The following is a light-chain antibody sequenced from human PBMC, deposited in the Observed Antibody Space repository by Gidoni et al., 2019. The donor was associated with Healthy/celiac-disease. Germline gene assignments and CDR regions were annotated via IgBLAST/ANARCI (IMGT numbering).Light chain of an antibody. CDR1: QSVSSSY. CDR2: GAS. CDR3: QQYGSSVFT. V-gene: IGKV3-20*01. J-gene: IGKJ3*01. Sequence: ELVLTQSPCTLSLSPGERATLSCRASQSVSSSYLAWYQQKPGQSPRLLIYGASSRATGIPDRFSGSGSGTDFTLTISRPEPEDFAVYYCQQYGSSVFTFGPXTKVEIK.